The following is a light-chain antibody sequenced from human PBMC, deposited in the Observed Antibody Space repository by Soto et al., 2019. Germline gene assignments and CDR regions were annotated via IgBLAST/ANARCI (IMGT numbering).Light chain of an antibody. Sequence: DIQMTQSPSSLSVSVGDRVTITCRASETINTWLAWYQQKPGKAPKILIYDASKLERGVPSRLSGSGSGAEFTLTIISLQPDDLATYYCQQYSSYPLTFGGGTKVE. CDR2: DAS. J-gene: IGKJ4*02. V-gene: IGKV1-5*01. CDR1: ETINTW. CDR3: QQYSSYPLT.